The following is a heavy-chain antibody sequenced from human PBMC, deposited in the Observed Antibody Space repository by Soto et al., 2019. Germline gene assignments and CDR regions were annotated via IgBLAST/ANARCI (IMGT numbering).Heavy chain of an antibody. CDR2: ISRDGGTK. D-gene: IGHD2-8*02. Sequence: QVQLVESGGGVVQPGRSLRLSCAVSGFTVSTYGMHWVRQAPGKGLEWVAVISRDGGTKYYADSVKGRFTISRDNSRNTLFLEMNSLRGDDRAVYYCTGEVASGYGGQGTLVTVSS. V-gene: IGHV3-30*03. J-gene: IGHJ4*02. CDR3: TGEVASGY. CDR1: GFTVSTYG.